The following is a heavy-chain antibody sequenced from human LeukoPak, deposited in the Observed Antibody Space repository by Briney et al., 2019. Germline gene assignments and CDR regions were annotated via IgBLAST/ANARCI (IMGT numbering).Heavy chain of an antibody. V-gene: IGHV7-4-1*02. J-gene: IGHJ3*01. Sequence: ASVKVSCKASGYTFTSYAMHWVRQAPGQGLEWIGWINTNTWNPTYAQGFTGRFVFSLDTSVSTAYLQTSSLKAEDTAVYYCAGGPHKKNAKYYYDSPVSWGQGTMVTVSS. CDR1: GYTFTSYA. CDR2: INTNTWNP. D-gene: IGHD3-22*01. CDR3: AGGPHKKNAKYYYDSPVS.